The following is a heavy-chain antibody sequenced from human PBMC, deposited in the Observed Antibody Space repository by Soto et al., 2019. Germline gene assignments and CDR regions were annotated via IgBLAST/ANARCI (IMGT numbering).Heavy chain of an antibody. D-gene: IGHD3-22*01. V-gene: IGHV3-23*01. CDR3: AKGTMIEPRFDAFDF. J-gene: IGHJ3*01. CDR1: GFTFSSYA. Sequence: VQLLESGGGLVQPGGSLRLSCAASGFTFSSYAMTWVRQAPGKGLEWVSAISGSGGSTFYADSVKGRFTISRDNSKSTLYLQMNSLRAEDTAVYYCAKGTMIEPRFDAFDFWGQGTMVTVSS. CDR2: ISGSGGST.